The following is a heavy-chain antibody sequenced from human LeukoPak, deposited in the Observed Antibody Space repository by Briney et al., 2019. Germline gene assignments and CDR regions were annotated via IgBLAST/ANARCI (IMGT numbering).Heavy chain of an antibody. CDR1: GFTFSSYS. J-gene: IGHJ4*02. Sequence: PGGSLRLSCAASGFTFSSYSMSWVRQAPGKGLEWVSAISGSGGSTYYADSVKGRFTISRDNSKNTLYLQMNSLRAEDTAVYYCAKLPSTYYYDSSGYHPYFDYWGQGTLVTVSS. V-gene: IGHV3-23*01. CDR2: ISGSGGST. D-gene: IGHD3-22*01. CDR3: AKLPSTYYYDSSGYHPYFDY.